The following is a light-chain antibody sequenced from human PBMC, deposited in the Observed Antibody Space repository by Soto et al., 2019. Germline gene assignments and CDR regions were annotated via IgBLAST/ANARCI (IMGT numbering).Light chain of an antibody. V-gene: IGLV2-8*01. J-gene: IGLJ1*01. CDR2: DVS. CDR3: SSYAGTYIV. Sequence: QAVLTQPPSPSGSPGQSVAISCPGTSSDVGGYDYVSWYQQHPGKAPKLMIYDVSKRPSGVPDRFSGSKSGNTASLTVSGLQAEDEADYYCSSYAGTYIVFGTGTKVTVL. CDR1: SSDVGGYDY.